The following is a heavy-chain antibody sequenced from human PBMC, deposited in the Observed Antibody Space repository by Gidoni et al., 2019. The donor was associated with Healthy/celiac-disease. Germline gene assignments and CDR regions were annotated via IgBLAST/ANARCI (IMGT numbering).Heavy chain of an antibody. V-gene: IGHV3-21*01. Sequence: EVQLVESGGGRVKPGGSLRISCAASGFTFSSYSMNWVSKAPGKGLEWVSSISSGSSYIYYADSVKSRFTISRDNAKNSLYLQMNSLRAEDTAVYYCARGLLWFGESDAFDIWGQGTMVTVSS. D-gene: IGHD3-10*01. CDR2: ISSGSSYI. J-gene: IGHJ3*02. CDR3: ARGLLWFGESDAFDI. CDR1: GFTFSSYS.